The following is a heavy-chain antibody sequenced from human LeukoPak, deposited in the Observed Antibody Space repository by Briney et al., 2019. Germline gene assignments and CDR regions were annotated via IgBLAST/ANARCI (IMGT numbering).Heavy chain of an antibody. D-gene: IGHD3-3*01. CDR1: GYTFTGYY. J-gene: IGHJ4*02. CDR3: ARGVSDFWSGRHLDY. V-gene: IGHV1-8*02. Sequence: ASVKVSCKASGYTFTGYYMHWVRQAPGQGLEWMGWMNPNSGNTGYAQKFQGRVTMTRNTSISTAYMELSSLRSEDTAVYYCARGVSDFWSGRHLDYWGQGTLVTVSS. CDR2: MNPNSGNT.